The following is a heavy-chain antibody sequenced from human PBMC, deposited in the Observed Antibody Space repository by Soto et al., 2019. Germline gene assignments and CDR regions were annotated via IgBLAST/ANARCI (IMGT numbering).Heavy chain of an antibody. V-gene: IGHV3-30*18. CDR1: GFTFSNYA. J-gene: IGHJ4*02. CDR3: ANSWTTLTTGLDF. D-gene: IGHD4-17*01. CDR2: ISSDGSEK. Sequence: LRLSCVASGFTFSNYAMHWVRQAPGKGLGWVAVISSDGSEKYYLDSVRDRFTISRDNSKNTLYLQMNNLRPEDTAMYYCANSWTTLTTGLDFWGQGALVTVSS.